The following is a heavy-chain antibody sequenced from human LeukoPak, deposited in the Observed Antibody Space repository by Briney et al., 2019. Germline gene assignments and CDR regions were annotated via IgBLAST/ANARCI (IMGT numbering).Heavy chain of an antibody. D-gene: IGHD5/OR15-5a*01. CDR1: GFTVSSNY. CDR3: ARGDGVYVY. V-gene: IGHV3-53*01. CDR2: IYFGGTT. J-gene: IGHJ4*02. Sequence: PGGSLRLSCAASGFTVSSNYMTWVRQAPGQGLEWVSVIYFGGTTYYADSVKGRCTISRDNSKNTVYLQMNSLRVEDTAVYYCARGDGVYVYWGQGTLVTVSS.